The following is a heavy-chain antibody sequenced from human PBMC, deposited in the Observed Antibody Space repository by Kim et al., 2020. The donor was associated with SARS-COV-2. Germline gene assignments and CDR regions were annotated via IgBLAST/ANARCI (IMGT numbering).Heavy chain of an antibody. CDR1: GFTFSGNW. Sequence: GGSLRLSCAASGFTFSGNWMSWVRQAPGKGLEWVANIREDGSEKYYVDSVKGRFTISRDNAKNSLYLQMNSLRAEDTAVYYCVRDVQRVASFDYWGQGT. CDR2: IREDGSEK. J-gene: IGHJ4*02. CDR3: VRDVQRVASFDY. D-gene: IGHD2-15*01. V-gene: IGHV3-7*01.